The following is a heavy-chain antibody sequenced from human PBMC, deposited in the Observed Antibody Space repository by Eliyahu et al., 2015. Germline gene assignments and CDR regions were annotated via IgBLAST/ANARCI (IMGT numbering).Heavy chain of an antibody. J-gene: IGHJ6*02. CDR2: IYPGDSDT. Sequence: EVQLVQSGAEVXKXGESLKISCKXSGYXFTSXCXGWVRQMPGKGLEWXGIIYPGDSDTRYSPSXQGQVTISADKSISTAYLQWSSLKASDTAMYYCARLITGTTGAVHYYGMDVWGQGTTVTVSS. D-gene: IGHD1-20*01. CDR3: ARLITGTTGAVHYYGMDV. CDR1: GYXFTSXC. V-gene: IGHV5-51*01.